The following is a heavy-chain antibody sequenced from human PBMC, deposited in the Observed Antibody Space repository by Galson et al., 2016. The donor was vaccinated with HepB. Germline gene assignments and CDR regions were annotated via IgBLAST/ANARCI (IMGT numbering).Heavy chain of an antibody. D-gene: IGHD3-10*01. CDR2: INTNTGNP. CDR3: ARDLIGGFDY. CDR1: GYTFTTYA. Sequence: SVKVSCKASGYTFTTYAINWVRQAPGQGPEWMRWINTNTGNPTYAQGFTGRFVFSLDTSVSTAYLQISSLKAEDTAVYYFARDLIGGFDYWGQGTLVTVSS. V-gene: IGHV7-4-1*02. J-gene: IGHJ4*02.